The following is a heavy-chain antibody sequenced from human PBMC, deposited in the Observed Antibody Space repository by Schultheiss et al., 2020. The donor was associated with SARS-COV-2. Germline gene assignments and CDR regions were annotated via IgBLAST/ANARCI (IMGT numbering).Heavy chain of an antibody. CDR3: AREVQQLFFDY. CDR2: IYYSGST. Sequence: SQTLSLTCTVSGGSISSYYWSWIRQPPGKGLEWIGYIYYSGSTNYNPSLKSRVTMSVDTSKNQFSLKLSSVTAADTAVYYCAREVQQLFFDYWGQGTLVTVSS. CDR1: GGSISSYY. D-gene: IGHD6-13*01. V-gene: IGHV4-59*12. J-gene: IGHJ4*02.